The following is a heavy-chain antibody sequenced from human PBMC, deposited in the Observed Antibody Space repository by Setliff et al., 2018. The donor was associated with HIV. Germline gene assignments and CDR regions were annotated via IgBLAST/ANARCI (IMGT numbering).Heavy chain of an antibody. CDR2: ISGSGTYT. D-gene: IGHD3-22*01. Sequence: GSLRLSCVTSGFTFTSHSMNWVRLRPGKGLEWVASISGSGTYTHYADSVRGRFTVSRDNAKNSLWLQLDSLKVEDTALYFCIRSLSGNSSTYYWAFDFWGQGAPVTSPQ. V-gene: IGHV3-21*01. J-gene: IGHJ4*02. CDR1: GFTFTSHS. CDR3: IRSLSGNSSTYYWAFDF.